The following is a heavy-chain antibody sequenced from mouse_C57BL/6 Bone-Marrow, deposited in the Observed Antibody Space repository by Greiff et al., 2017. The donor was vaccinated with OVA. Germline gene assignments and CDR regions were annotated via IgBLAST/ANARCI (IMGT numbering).Heavy chain of an antibody. J-gene: IGHJ1*03. CDR3: ARFYGSPSYWYFDV. CDR1: GYTFTSYW. CDR2: IDPSDSYT. V-gene: IGHV1-50*01. D-gene: IGHD1-1*01. Sequence: QVQLQQPGAELVKPGASVKLSCKASGYTFTSYWMQWVKQRPGQGLEWIGEIDPSDSYTNYNQKFKGKATLTVDTSSSTAYMQLSSLTSEDSAVYYCARFYGSPSYWYFDVWGTGTTVTVSS.